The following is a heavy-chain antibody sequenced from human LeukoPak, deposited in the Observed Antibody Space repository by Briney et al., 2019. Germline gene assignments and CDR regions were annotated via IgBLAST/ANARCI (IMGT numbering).Heavy chain of an antibody. J-gene: IGHJ4*02. D-gene: IGHD4-11*01. CDR2: ISSGSNYI. CDR3: ATIYSNPYYFDY. CDR1: GFTFSAYS. V-gene: IGHV3-21*01. Sequence: GGSLRLSCAPSGFTFSAYSMNWVRQAPAKGLEWVSSISSGSNYIYYADSVKGRFTISRDNAKNSLYLQMNSLRAEDTSVYFCATIYSNPYYFDYWGQGTLVTVSS.